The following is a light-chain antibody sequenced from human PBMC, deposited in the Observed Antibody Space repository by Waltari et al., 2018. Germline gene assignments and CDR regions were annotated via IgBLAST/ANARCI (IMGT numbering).Light chain of an antibody. Sequence: EIVLTQSPATLSLSPGARATLSCSASQSVDMYLAWYQQRPGQAPRLLIYDTSNRATDIPARFSGSGSETDFSLTISSLEPEDFAVYYCQQRRNWPLTFGGGTKVEIK. V-gene: IGKV3-11*01. J-gene: IGKJ4*01. CDR3: QQRRNWPLT. CDR1: QSVDMY. CDR2: DTS.